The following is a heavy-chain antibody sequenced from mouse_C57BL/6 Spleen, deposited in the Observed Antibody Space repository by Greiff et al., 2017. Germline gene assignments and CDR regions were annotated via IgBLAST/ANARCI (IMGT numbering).Heavy chain of an antibody. CDR3: ARGGYYYGSSSPGYAMDY. CDR1: GFTFSDYG. V-gene: IGHV5-17*01. D-gene: IGHD1-1*01. CDR2: ISSGSSTI. J-gene: IGHJ4*01. Sequence: EVKLQESGGGLVKPGGSLKLSCAASGFTFSDYGMHWVRQAPEKGLEWVAYISSGSSTIYYADTVKGRFTISRDNAKNTLFLQMTSLRSEDTAMYYCARGGYYYGSSSPGYAMDYWGQGTSVTVSS.